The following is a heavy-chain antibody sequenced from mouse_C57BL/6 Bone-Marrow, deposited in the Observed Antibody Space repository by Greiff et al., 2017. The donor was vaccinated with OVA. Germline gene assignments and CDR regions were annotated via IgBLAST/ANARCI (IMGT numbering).Heavy chain of an antibody. D-gene: IGHD2-1*01. J-gene: IGHJ2*01. CDR3: AGDNYDYFDY. CDR1: GFTFSSYA. CDR2: ISDGGSYT. Sequence: EVQLVESGGGLVKPGGSLKLSCAASGFTFSSYAMSWVRQTPEQRLEWVATISDGGSYTYYPDNVTGRFTISRDTAKNNLYLQMSQLKAEATAMYYCAGDNYDYFDYWGQGTTLTVSA. V-gene: IGHV5-4*01.